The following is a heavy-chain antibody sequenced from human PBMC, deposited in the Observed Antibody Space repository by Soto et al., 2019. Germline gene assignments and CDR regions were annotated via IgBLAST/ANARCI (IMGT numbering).Heavy chain of an antibody. CDR2: ISAYNGNT. CDR1: GYTFPSYG. J-gene: IGHJ6*02. CDR3: AREDIVVVPAAKGYYYYYGMDV. D-gene: IGHD2-2*01. Sequence: ASVKVSCKASGYTFPSYGISWVRQAPGQGLEWMGWISAYNGNTNYAQKLQGRVTMTTDTSTSTAYMELRSLRSDDTAVYYCAREDIVVVPAAKGYYYYYGMDVWGQGTTVTV. V-gene: IGHV1-18*01.